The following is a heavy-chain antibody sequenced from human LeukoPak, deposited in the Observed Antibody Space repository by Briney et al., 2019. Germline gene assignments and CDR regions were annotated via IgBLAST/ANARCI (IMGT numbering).Heavy chain of an antibody. D-gene: IGHD3-9*01. J-gene: IGHJ5*02. CDR2: IIPIFGTA. Sequence: ASVKVSCKASGGTFSSYAISWVRQAPGQGLEWMGGIIPIFGTANYAQKFQGRVTITADESTSTAYMELSSLRSEDTAVYYCASDRNRYYDILTGYSNWFDPWGQGTPVTVSS. CDR3: ASDRNRYYDILTGYSNWFDP. V-gene: IGHV1-69*13. CDR1: GGTFSSYA.